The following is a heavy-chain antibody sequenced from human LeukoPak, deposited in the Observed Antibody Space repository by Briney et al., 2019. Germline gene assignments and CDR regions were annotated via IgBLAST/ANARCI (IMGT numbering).Heavy chain of an antibody. CDR1: GGSISSYY. Sequence: SETLSLTCTVSGGSISSYYWSWIRQPPGKGLEWIGYIHYGGSTNYNPSLKSRVTISLNTSKNQFSLKLSSVTAADTAVYYCARDRYDLWSGSLPMDVWGTGTTVTVSS. D-gene: IGHD3/OR15-3a*01. CDR3: ARDRYDLWSGSLPMDV. V-gene: IGHV4-59*01. J-gene: IGHJ6*03. CDR2: IHYGGST.